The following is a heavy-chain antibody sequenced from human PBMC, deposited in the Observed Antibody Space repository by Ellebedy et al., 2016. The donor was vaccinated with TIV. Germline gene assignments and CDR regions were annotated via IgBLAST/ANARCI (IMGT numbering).Heavy chain of an antibody. Sequence: GESLKISCAASGFTFSTHDMHWVRQAPGKGLEWVAYISGSSSPIYYADSVKGRFTISRDNGKSSLFLQMNSLRDEDTAVYYCAREGPCGGDCFSGDYWGQGTLVTVSS. CDR2: ISGSSSPI. CDR1: GFTFSTHD. J-gene: IGHJ4*02. V-gene: IGHV3-48*02. CDR3: AREGPCGGDCFSGDY. D-gene: IGHD2-21*02.